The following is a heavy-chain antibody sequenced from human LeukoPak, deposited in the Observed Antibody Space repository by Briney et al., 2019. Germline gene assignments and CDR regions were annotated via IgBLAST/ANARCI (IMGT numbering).Heavy chain of an antibody. D-gene: IGHD2-21*02. CDR2: IYYSGST. CDR3: ARVPIVVVPGWFDP. CDR1: GGAISSHY. J-gene: IGHJ5*02. V-gene: IGHV4-59*11. Sequence: SETLSLTCTVSGGAISSHYWSWIRQPPGKGLEWIGYIYYSGSTNYNPSLKSRVTISVDTSKNQFSLKLSSVTAADTAVYYCARVPIVVVPGWFDPWGQGTLVTVSS.